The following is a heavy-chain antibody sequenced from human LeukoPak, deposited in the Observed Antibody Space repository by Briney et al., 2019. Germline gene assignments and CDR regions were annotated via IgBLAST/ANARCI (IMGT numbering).Heavy chain of an antibody. J-gene: IGHJ4*02. D-gene: IGHD3-10*01. CDR3: ARESRGELFAPPDY. V-gene: IGHV3-33*01. CDR2: IWFDGSNK. CDR1: GFTFSNSA. Sequence: GRSLRLSCAASGFTFSNSAMHWVRQAPGKGLEWVALIWFDGSNKYYADSVKGRFTISSDNSKNTLYLQMDSLRAEDTAVYYCARESRGELFAPPDYWGQGTLVTVSS.